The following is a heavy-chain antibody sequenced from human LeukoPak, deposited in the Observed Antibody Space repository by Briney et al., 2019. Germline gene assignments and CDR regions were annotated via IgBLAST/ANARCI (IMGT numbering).Heavy chain of an antibody. J-gene: IGHJ6*04. D-gene: IGHD6-19*01. Sequence: ASVKVSCKASGYTFTSYDVNWVRQATGQGLEWMGWMNPNSGKTGYAQKFQGRVTMTRDTSISTVYMELSSLRSDDTAVYYCARGGTGYSSGWLRAFDIWGKGTTVTISS. CDR2: MNPNSGKT. CDR1: GYTFTSYD. V-gene: IGHV1-8*02. CDR3: ARGGTGYSSGWLRAFDI.